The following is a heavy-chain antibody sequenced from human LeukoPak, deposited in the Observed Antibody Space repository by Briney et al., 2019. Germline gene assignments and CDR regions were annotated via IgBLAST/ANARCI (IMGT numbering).Heavy chain of an antibody. CDR3: ARDPSVAATGWGRWFDH. CDR1: GFTFSSFS. Sequence: GGSLRLSCAASGFTFSSFSMNWVRQSPVKGLEWLSYMSGSSSTIYYADSVKGRFTISRDNAKNSLYLQMNSLRDEDTVVYYCARDPSVAATGWGRWFDHWGQGTLVTVSS. CDR2: MSGSSSTI. J-gene: IGHJ5*02. D-gene: IGHD6-13*01. V-gene: IGHV3-48*02.